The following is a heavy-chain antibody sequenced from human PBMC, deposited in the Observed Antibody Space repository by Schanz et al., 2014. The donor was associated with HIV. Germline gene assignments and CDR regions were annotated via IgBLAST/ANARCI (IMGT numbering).Heavy chain of an antibody. D-gene: IGHD1-26*01. CDR3: VLPSAKIVGGLGEHYFDH. V-gene: IGHV3-21*02. J-gene: IGHJ4*02. CDR1: GFSFSSFS. CDR2: IGSGGGYK. Sequence: EVQLVESGGGLVEPGGSLRLSCEASGFSFSSFSMNWVRQAPGKGLEWVSPIGSGGGYKYYADSVNGRFTISRDNAKNSLYLQMNSLRAEDTAVYYCVLPSAKIVGGLGEHYFDHWGQGTLVTVSS.